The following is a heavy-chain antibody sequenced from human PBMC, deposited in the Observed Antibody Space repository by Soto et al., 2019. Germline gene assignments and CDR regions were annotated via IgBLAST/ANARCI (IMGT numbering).Heavy chain of an antibody. CDR1: GDSVSSNSAA. J-gene: IGHJ3*02. CDR2: TYYRSKWYN. D-gene: IGHD3-22*01. CDR3: ARDQRSNYYDSSGHYYFSGAFDI. Sequence: SQTLSLTCAISGDSVSSNSAAWNWIRQSPSRGLEWLGRTYYRSKWYNDYAVSVKSRITINPDTSKNQFSLQLNSVTPEDTAVYYCARDQRSNYYDSSGHYYFSGAFDIWGQGTMVTVSS. V-gene: IGHV6-1*01.